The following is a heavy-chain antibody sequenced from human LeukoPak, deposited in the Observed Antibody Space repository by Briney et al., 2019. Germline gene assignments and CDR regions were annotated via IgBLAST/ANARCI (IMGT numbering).Heavy chain of an antibody. CDR1: GGSISSYY. CDR3: ARLVPVGIAAAGSERDPFDY. Sequence: PSETLSLTCTVSGGSISSYYWSWIRQPAGKGLEWIGRIYTSGSTNYNPSLKSRVTMSVDTSKNQFSLKLSSVTAADTAVYYCARLVPVGIAAAGSERDPFDYWGQGTLVTVSS. CDR2: IYTSGST. D-gene: IGHD6-13*01. J-gene: IGHJ4*02. V-gene: IGHV4-4*07.